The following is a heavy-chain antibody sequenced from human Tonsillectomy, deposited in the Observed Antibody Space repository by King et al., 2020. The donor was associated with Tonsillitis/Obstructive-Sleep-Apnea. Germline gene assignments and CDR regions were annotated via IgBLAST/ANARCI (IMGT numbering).Heavy chain of an antibody. V-gene: IGHV3-7*01. CDR3: AREEYYGSGNDY. D-gene: IGHD3-10*01. CDR2: IKQDGSEK. Sequence: QLVQSGGGLVQPGGSLRLSCAASGFTFSSYGMSWVRQAPGKGLEWVANIKQDGSEKYYVDSVKGRFTISRDNAKNSLYLQMNSLRAEDTAGYYCAREEYYGSGNDYWGQGTLGTVSS. CDR1: GFTFSSYG. J-gene: IGHJ4*02.